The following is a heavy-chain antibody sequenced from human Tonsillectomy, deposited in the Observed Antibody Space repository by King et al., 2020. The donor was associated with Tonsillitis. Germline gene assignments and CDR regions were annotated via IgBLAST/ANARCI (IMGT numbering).Heavy chain of an antibody. Sequence: VQLVESGGGLVQPGGSLRLSCAASGFTFSSYWMTWVRQAPGEGLEWVANIKQKGSEKYYVASVKGRFTISRDNAKKSLYLQMNSLRAEDTAVYYCARGYRRVDYWGQGTLVTVSS. CDR1: GFTFSSYW. CDR2: IKQKGSEK. V-gene: IGHV3-7*01. CDR3: ARGYRRVDY. D-gene: IGHD1-14*01. J-gene: IGHJ4*02.